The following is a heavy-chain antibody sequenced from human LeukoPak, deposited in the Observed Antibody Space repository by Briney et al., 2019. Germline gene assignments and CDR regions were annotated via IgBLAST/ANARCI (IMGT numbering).Heavy chain of an antibody. V-gene: IGHV4-59*01. Sequence: SETLSLTCTVSGGSISSYYWSWIRQPPGKGLEWIGYIYYSGSTNYNPSLKSRVTISVDTSKNQFSLKLSSVTAADTAVYYCASGGRDYPLYGPFDYWGQGTLVTVSS. CDR3: ASGGRDYPLYGPFDY. D-gene: IGHD4-17*01. CDR2: IYYSGST. J-gene: IGHJ4*02. CDR1: GGSISSYY.